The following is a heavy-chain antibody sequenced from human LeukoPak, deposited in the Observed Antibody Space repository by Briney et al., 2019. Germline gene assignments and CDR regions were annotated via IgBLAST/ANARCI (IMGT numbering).Heavy chain of an antibody. CDR3: TGDNFDSSVKFDY. D-gene: IGHD3-22*01. CDR2: IRSKANNYAT. J-gene: IGHJ4*02. Sequence: GGSLLLSCVVSGFTFSGSAVHWVRQASGKGLEWVGRIRSKANNYATAYAASVKGRFTISGDDSKNTAYLQMNSLKTEDTAVYYCTGDNFDSSVKFDYWGQGTLVTVSS. V-gene: IGHV3-73*01. CDR1: GFTFSGSA.